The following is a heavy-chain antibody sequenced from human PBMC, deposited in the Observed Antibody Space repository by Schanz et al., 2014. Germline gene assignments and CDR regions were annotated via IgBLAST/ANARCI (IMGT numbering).Heavy chain of an antibody. D-gene: IGHD3-3*01. CDR1: GGTFNSYT. CDR3: ARGVRIDY. J-gene: IGHJ4*02. Sequence: QLQLVQSGAEVKKPGSSVKVSCKLSGGTFNSYTINWVRQAPGQGLEWMGRIIPILGIANYAQKFQGRVTITADRSTSTAYMELSSLRSEDTAVYYCARGVRIDYWGQGTLVTVSS. CDR2: IIPILGIA. V-gene: IGHV1-69*02.